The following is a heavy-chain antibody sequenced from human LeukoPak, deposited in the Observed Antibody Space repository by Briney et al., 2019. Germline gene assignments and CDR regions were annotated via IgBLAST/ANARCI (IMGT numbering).Heavy chain of an antibody. Sequence: SETLSLTCTVSGGSISSGGYYWSWSRQHPGKGLEWIGYIYYSGSTYYNPSLKSRVTISVDMSKNQFSLKLSSVTAADTAVYYCARVVYGGNSVDYWGQGTLVTVSS. CDR3: ARVVYGGNSVDY. J-gene: IGHJ4*02. CDR2: IYYSGST. V-gene: IGHV4-31*03. CDR1: GGSISSGGYY. D-gene: IGHD4-23*01.